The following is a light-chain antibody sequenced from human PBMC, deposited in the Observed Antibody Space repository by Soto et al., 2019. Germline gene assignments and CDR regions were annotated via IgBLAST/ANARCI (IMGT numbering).Light chain of an antibody. V-gene: IGKV1-27*01. CDR3: QNYNGAPWT. CDR1: QGISNY. J-gene: IGKJ1*01. CDR2: AAS. Sequence: SSLSASVGDRVTITCRASQGISNYLVWYQQKPGKVPKLLIYAASTLQSGVPSRFSGSGSGTDFTLTISSLQPEDVATYYCQNYNGAPWTFGQGTKVDIK.